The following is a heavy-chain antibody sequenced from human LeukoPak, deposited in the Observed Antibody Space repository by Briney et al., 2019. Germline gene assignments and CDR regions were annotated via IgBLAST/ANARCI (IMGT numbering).Heavy chain of an antibody. Sequence: SSETLSLTCTVSGGSISSYYWSWIRQPAGKGLEWVGRIYTSGSTNYNPSLMSRVTMSIDTSKNQFSLKLPSVTAADTAVYYCARSYCSGGSCLNWFDPWGLGNLVTVSS. CDR1: GGSISSYY. J-gene: IGHJ5*02. CDR2: IYTSGST. CDR3: ARSYCSGGSCLNWFDP. V-gene: IGHV4-4*07. D-gene: IGHD2-15*01.